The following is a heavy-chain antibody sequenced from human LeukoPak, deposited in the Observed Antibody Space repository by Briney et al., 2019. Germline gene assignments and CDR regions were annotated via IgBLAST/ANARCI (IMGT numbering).Heavy chain of an antibody. Sequence: SETLSLTCTVSGGSISSYYWSWIRQPPGKGLEWIGYIYYSGSTNYNPSLKSRVTISVDTSKNQFSLKLSSVTAADTAVYYCARVGYPDSSSWYFDYWGQGTLVTVSS. CDR2: IYYSGST. D-gene: IGHD6-13*01. CDR1: GGSISSYY. CDR3: ARVGYPDSSSWYFDY. V-gene: IGHV4-59*01. J-gene: IGHJ4*02.